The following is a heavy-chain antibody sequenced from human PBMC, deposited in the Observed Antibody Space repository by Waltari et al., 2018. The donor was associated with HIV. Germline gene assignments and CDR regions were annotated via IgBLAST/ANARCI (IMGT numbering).Heavy chain of an antibody. CDR1: GFTFSSYA. J-gene: IGHJ5*02. D-gene: IGHD3-16*01. CDR2: ISGSGGST. CDR3: AKEGRLRLGELFGWFDP. Sequence: EVQLLESGGGLVQPGGSLRLSCAASGFTFSSYAMRWVRQAPGQGLEWVSAISGSGGSTYYADSVKGRFTISRDNSKNTLYLQMNSLRAEDTAVYYCAKEGRLRLGELFGWFDPWGQGTLVTVSS. V-gene: IGHV3-23*01.